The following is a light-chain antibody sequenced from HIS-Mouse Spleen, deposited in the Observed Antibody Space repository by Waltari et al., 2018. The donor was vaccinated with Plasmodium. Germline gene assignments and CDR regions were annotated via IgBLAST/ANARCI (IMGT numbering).Light chain of an antibody. CDR1: ALPKKY. CDR3: YSTDSIGNHRV. CDR2: EDS. V-gene: IGLV3-10*01. Sequence: SYELTQPPSVSVSPGQTARITCSGDALPKKYAYWYQQKSGTAPVLVIYEDSKRPSGSPERFSCSGSGTMATLTISGAQVEDEADYYCYSTDSIGNHRVFGGGTKLTVL. J-gene: IGLJ3*02.